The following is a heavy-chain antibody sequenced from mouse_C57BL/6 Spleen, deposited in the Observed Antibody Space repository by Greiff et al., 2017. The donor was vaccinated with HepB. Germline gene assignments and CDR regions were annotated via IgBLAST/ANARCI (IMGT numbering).Heavy chain of an antibody. D-gene: IGHD2-4*01. CDR3: ARRHDYGNFDY. V-gene: IGHV1-64*01. J-gene: IGHJ2*01. CDR1: GYTFTSYW. Sequence: QVQLQQPGAELVKPGASVKLSCKASGYTFTSYWMHWVKQRPGQGLEWIGMIHPNSGSTNYNEKFKSKATLTVDKSSSTAYMQLISLTSEDSAVYYCARRHDYGNFDYWGQGTTLTVSS. CDR2: IHPNSGST.